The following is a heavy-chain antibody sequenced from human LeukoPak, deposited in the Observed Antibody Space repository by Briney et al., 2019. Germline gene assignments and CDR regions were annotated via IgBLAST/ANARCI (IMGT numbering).Heavy chain of an antibody. Sequence: PGGSLRLSCAASGFTFDDYAMHWVRQAPGKGLEWVSGISWNSGSIGYADSVKGRFTISRDNAKNSLYLQMNSLRAEDMALYYCAKDIGYGGYYFGGFDYWGQGTLVTVSS. J-gene: IGHJ4*02. D-gene: IGHD3-22*01. CDR1: GFTFDDYA. CDR3: AKDIGYGGYYFGGFDY. CDR2: ISWNSGSI. V-gene: IGHV3-9*03.